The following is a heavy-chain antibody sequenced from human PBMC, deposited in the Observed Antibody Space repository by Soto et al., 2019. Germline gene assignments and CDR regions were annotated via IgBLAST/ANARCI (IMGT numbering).Heavy chain of an antibody. J-gene: IGHJ4*02. V-gene: IGHV4-39*01. CDR3: VRQRPSVLTPAYFDY. Sequence: SETLSLTCTVSGGSVSNSNYYWGWIRQSPGKGLEWIGSVYYRGRSYSKASVKSRVTISVDTSKNQFSLNLNSVTASDTAVSLCVRQRPSVLTPAYFDYCGAGALVTVSS. D-gene: IGHD2-8*01. CDR2: VYYRGRS. CDR1: GGSVSNSNYY.